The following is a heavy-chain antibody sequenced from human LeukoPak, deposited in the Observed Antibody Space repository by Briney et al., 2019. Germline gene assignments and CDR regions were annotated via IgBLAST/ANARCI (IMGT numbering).Heavy chain of an antibody. Sequence: SETLSLTCTVSGGSISSFYWSWIRQPPGKGLEWIGYIYYSGSTNYNPSLRSRVTISVDTSKKQFSLKVSSVTAADTAVYYCARARSWSSRWYNWFDPWGQGTLVTVSS. CDR2: IYYSGST. D-gene: IGHD6-13*01. CDR3: ARARSWSSRWYNWFDP. J-gene: IGHJ5*02. V-gene: IGHV4-59*01. CDR1: GGSISSFY.